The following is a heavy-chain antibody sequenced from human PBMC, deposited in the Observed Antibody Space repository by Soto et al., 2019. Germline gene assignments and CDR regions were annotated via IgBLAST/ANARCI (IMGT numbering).Heavy chain of an antibody. Sequence: PWGSLRLSCAASGFTFSSYGIRCVRQAPGKGLEWVAVIWYDGSNKYYADSVKGRFTISRDNSKNTLYLQMNSLRAEDTAVYYCARDPLLSYHFDYWGQGTLVTVSS. CDR2: IWYDGSNK. J-gene: IGHJ4*02. CDR3: ARDPLLSYHFDY. CDR1: GFTFSSYG. V-gene: IGHV3-33*01. D-gene: IGHD3-16*02.